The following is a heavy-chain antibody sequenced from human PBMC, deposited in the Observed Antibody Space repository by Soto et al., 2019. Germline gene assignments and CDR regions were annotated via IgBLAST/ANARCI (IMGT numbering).Heavy chain of an antibody. D-gene: IGHD7-27*01. CDR1: GFTVSNNY. Sequence: EVQLVESGGCLVQPGESLRLSCAASGFTVSNNYMSWVRQAPGKGLEWVSFIYSGGNTYYADSVKGRFTISRDKSKNTLYLQINNLRVEDTAVYYCTRRPGSWGQGTLVTVSS. CDR3: TRRPGS. V-gene: IGHV3-66*01. J-gene: IGHJ5*02. CDR2: IYSGGNT.